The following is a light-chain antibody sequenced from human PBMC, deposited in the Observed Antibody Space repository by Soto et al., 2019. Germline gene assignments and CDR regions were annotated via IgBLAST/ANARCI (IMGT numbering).Light chain of an antibody. J-gene: IGKJ3*01. V-gene: IGKV3-20*01. CDR1: QSISSTY. CDR3: QQYGSSSFA. Sequence: EIVLTQSPGTLSVSPGERATLFCRARQSISSTYLAWYQKKPGQAPRLLLYGAFNRATGIPDRFSGSGSGTDFTLTISRLEPEDSAFYYCQQYGSSSFAFGPGTKVEIK. CDR2: GAF.